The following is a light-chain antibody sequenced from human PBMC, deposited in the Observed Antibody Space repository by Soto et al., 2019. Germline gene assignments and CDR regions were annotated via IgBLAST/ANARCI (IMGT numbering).Light chain of an antibody. CDR2: QVS. CDR3: VQGTHWPWK. J-gene: IGKJ1*01. Sequence: DVVMTQSPLSLSVTLGHPASISCSSSQGLVYSDGNTFLNGFHQSPGQSPRRLIYQVSTRDSGGTDRFSGSGSCSDSTLAIRRVEAEDVGISYCVQGTHWPWKFGQGTKVVIK. V-gene: IGKV2-30*01. CDR1: QGLVYSDGNTF.